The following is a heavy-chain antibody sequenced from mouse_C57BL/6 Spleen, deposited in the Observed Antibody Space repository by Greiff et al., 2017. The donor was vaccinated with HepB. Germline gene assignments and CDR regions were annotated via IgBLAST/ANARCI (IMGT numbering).Heavy chain of an antibody. D-gene: IGHD1-1*01. CDR1: GYTFTSYW. J-gene: IGHJ2*01. CDR2: INPSNGGT. V-gene: IGHV1-53*01. Sequence: QVQLQQPGTELVKPGASVKLSCKASGYTFTSYWMHWVKHRPGQGLEWIGNINPSNGGTNYNEKFKSKATLTVDKSSSTAYMPLSSLTSEDSAVYYWSRSGYYYGSNFDYWGQGTTLTVSS. CDR3: SRSGYYYGSNFDY.